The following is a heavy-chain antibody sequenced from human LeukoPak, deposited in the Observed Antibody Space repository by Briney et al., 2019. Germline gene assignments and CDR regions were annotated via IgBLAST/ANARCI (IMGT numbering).Heavy chain of an antibody. CDR3: ARGFDYSVLRGIDY. V-gene: IGHV4-39*07. J-gene: IGHJ4*02. Sequence: SETLSLTCIVSGGSISSSSYYWGWIRQPPGKGLEWIGNMYYSGSTYYNPSLKSRVTISVDTSKNQFSLKLNSVTAADTAVYYCARGFDYSVLRGIDYWGQGTLVTVSS. D-gene: IGHD4-11*01. CDR2: MYYSGST. CDR1: GGSISSSSYY.